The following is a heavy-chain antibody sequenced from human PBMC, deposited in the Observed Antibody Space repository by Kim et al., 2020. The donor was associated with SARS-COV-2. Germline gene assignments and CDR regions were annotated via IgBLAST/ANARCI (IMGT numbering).Heavy chain of an antibody. CDR3: AKASDTRKYCSSTSCYAPFDY. CDR2: ISWNSGSI. D-gene: IGHD2-2*01. J-gene: IGHJ4*02. Sequence: GGSRRLSCAASGFTFDDYAMHWVRQAPGKGLEWVSGISWNSGSIGYADSVKGRFTISRDNAKNSLYLQMNSLRAEDTALYYCAKASDTRKYCSSTSCYAPFDYWGQGTLVTVSS. V-gene: IGHV3-9*01. CDR1: GFTFDDYA.